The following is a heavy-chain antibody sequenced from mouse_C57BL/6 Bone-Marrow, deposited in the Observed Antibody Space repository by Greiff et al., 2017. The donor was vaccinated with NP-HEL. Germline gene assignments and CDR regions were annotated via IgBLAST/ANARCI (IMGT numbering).Heavy chain of an antibody. CDR3: ARRYYGSSYYAMDY. CDR2: INPNNGGT. CDR1: GYTFTDYN. V-gene: IGHV1-18*01. Sequence: EVKLMESGPELVKPGASVKIPCKASGYTFTDYNMDWVKQSHGKSLEWIGDINPNNGGTIYNQKFKGKATLTVDKSSSTAYMELRSLTSEDTAVYYCARRYYGSSYYAMDYWGQGTSVTVSS. D-gene: IGHD1-1*01. J-gene: IGHJ4*01.